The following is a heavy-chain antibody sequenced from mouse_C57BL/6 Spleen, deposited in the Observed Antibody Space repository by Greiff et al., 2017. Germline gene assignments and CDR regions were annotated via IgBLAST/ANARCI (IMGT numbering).Heavy chain of an antibody. CDR2: IYPGDGDT. Sequence: PLQQSGPELVKPGASVKISCKASGYAFSSSWMNWVKQRPGKGLEWIGRIYPGDGDTNYNGKFKGKATLTADKSSSTAYMHLSSLTSEDSAVYFCAREGLRRGGYAMDYWGQGTSVTVSS. CDR3: AREGLRRGGYAMDY. D-gene: IGHD2-4*01. V-gene: IGHV1-82*01. CDR1: GYAFSSSW. J-gene: IGHJ4*01.